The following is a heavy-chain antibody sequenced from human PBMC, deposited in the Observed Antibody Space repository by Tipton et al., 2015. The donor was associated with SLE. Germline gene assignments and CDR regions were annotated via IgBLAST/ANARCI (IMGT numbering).Heavy chain of an antibody. D-gene: IGHD2-8*02. V-gene: IGHV1-46*01. CDR1: RYTFTSYY. CDR2: FNPSGGST. J-gene: IGHJ4*02. Sequence: QVQLVQSGAEVKRPGASVKVSCKASRYTFTSYYMHWVRQAPGQGLEWMGRFNPSGGSTTLAQKFQGRVTMTRDTSTSTVYLELSSLRSQDTAVYYGVTVLGYCTGPTCPAIDWGQGTLVPVSS. CDR3: VTVLGYCTGPTCPAID.